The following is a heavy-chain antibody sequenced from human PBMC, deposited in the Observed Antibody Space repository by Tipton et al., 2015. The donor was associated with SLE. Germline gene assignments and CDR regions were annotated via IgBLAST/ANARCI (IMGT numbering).Heavy chain of an antibody. V-gene: IGHV5-51*03. CDR3: ASPYCSSSSCYGLEY. CDR1: GYSFTSYW. CDR2: IYPGDSDT. Sequence: QLVQSGAEVKKPGESLKISCKGSGYSFTSYWIGWVRQMPGKGLEWMGIIYPGDSDTRYSPSFQGQVTISADKSLNTAYLQWSSLKASDTAMYYCASPYCSSSSCYGLEYWGQGTLVTVSS. J-gene: IGHJ4*02. D-gene: IGHD2-2*01.